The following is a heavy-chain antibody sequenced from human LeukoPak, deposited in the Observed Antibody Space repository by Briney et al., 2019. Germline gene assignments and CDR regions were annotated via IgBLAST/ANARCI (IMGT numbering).Heavy chain of an antibody. Sequence: SETLSLTCTVSGGSISSYYWSWIRQPPGKGLEWIGYIYYSGSTNYNPSLKSRVTISVGTSKNQFSLKLSSVTAADTAVYYCARSVEGYCRGGSCYYYSYYMDVWGKGTTVTVSS. D-gene: IGHD2-15*01. CDR3: ARSVEGYCRGGSCYYYSYYMDV. V-gene: IGHV4-59*01. CDR1: GGSISSYY. CDR2: IYYSGST. J-gene: IGHJ6*03.